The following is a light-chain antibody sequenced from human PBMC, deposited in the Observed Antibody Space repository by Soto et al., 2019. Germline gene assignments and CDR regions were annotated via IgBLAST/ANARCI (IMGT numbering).Light chain of an antibody. CDR3: QQSYSTPIT. CDR1: QSISSY. J-gene: IGKJ5*01. V-gene: IGKV1-39*01. Sequence: DIPMTQSPSSLSASVGDRVTITCRASQSISSYLNWYQQKPGRAPKLLIYAASSLQSGVPSRSSGSGSGTDFTLTISSLQPEDFATYYCQQSYSTPITFGQGTRLEI. CDR2: AAS.